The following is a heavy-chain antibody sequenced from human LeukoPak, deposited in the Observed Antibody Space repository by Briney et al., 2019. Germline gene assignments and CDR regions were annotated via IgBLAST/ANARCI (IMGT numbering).Heavy chain of an antibody. V-gene: IGHV3-30-3*01. CDR3: ARVGTVTTARGGPYYYYGMDV. Sequence: GRSLRLSCAASGFTFSSYAMHWVRQAPGKGLEWVAVISYDGSNKYYADSVKGRFTISRDNSKNTLYLQMNSLRAEDTAVYYCARVGTVTTARGGPYYYYGMDVWGQGTTVTVSS. CDR1: GFTFSSYA. CDR2: ISYDGSNK. J-gene: IGHJ6*02. D-gene: IGHD4-11*01.